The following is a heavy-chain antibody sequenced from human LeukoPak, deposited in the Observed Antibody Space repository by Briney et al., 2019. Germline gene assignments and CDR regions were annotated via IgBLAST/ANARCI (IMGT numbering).Heavy chain of an antibody. D-gene: IGHD5-18*01. CDR2: IYYTGAT. V-gene: IGHV4-59*01. J-gene: IGHJ4*02. CDR1: GGSISNYY. CDR3: ARAGYSYGTGYYFDY. Sequence: SETLSLTCTVSGGSISNYYWSWIRLPPGKGLEWIGYIYYTGATYYNPSLKSRVTISLDTSKNQFSLKLSSVTAADAAVYYCARAGYSYGTGYYFDYWGQGALVTVSS.